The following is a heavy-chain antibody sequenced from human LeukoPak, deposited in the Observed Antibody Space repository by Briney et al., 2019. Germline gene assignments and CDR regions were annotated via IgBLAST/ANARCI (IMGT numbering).Heavy chain of an antibody. CDR2: INPNSGGT. D-gene: IGHD2-15*01. CDR1: GYTFTGYY. J-gene: IGHJ5*02. Sequence: ASVKVSCKASGYTFTGYYMHWVRQAPGQGLEWMRWINPNSGGTNYAQKFQGRVTMTRDTSISTAYMELSRLRSDDTAVYYCARSSCSGGSCYGNWFDPWGQGTLVTVSS. V-gene: IGHV1-2*02. CDR3: ARSSCSGGSCYGNWFDP.